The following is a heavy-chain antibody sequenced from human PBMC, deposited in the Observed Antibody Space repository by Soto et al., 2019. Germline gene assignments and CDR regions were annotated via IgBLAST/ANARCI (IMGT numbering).Heavy chain of an antibody. J-gene: IGHJ4*02. V-gene: IGHV2-5*02. D-gene: IGHD4-17*01. CDR1: GFSLSNSGVG. Sequence: QITLKESGPSPVKPTQTLTVTCTFSGFSLSNSGVGVAWIRQPPGKALEWLALIYGDNDKRHSPSLKTRLTTPXDXSRXQVVLTRTNRDPVDTATYYCAHCTLHDYGDYDPGTSHVFDSWGQGTLVTVSS. CDR2: IYGDNDK. CDR3: AHCTLHDYGDYDPGTSHVFDS.